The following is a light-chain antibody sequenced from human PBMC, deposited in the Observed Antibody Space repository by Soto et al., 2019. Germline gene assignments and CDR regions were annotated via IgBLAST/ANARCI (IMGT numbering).Light chain of an antibody. CDR2: SAS. CDR3: LQHKTFPRT. J-gene: IGKJ1*01. CDR1: QDISTF. Sequence: DIQMTQSPSAVSASVGDRVSITCRARQDISTFLVWFQVKPVKVPKRLLYSASSLQSGVTSRFSGSGSGTEFTLTISSLQPYDFATYYCLQHKTFPRTFGQRTKVEIK. V-gene: IGKV1-17*03.